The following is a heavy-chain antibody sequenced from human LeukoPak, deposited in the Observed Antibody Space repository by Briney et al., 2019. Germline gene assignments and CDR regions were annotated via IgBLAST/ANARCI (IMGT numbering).Heavy chain of an antibody. CDR2: IYTSGST. V-gene: IGHV4-4*07. J-gene: IGHJ6*02. D-gene: IGHD6-13*01. CDR1: GSSISSFY. CDR3: ATAYSSSWSQDYGMDV. Sequence: SETLSLTCTVSGSSISSFYWSWIRQPAGKGLEWIGRIYTSGSTNYNPSLKSRVTMSVDTSKNQFSLKLSSVTAADTAVYYCATAYSSSWSQDYGMDVWGQGTTVTVSS.